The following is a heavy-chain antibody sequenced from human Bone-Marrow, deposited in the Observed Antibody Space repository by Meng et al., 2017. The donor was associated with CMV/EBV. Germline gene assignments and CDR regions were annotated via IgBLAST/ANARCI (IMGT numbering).Heavy chain of an antibody. CDR2: IYYSGST. CDR3: ARGAGTLRGYYFDY. J-gene: IGHJ4*02. V-gene: IGHV4-39*07. Sequence: SETLSLTCTVSGGSISSSSYYWGWIRQPPGKGLEWIGSIYYSGSTNYNPSLKSRVTISVDTSKNQFSLKLSSVTAADTAVYYCARGAGTLRGYYFDYWGQGTLVTIYS. CDR1: GGSISSSSYY. D-gene: IGHD4-23*01.